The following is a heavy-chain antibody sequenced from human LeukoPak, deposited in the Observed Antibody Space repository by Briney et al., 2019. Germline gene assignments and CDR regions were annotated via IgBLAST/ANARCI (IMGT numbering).Heavy chain of an antibody. CDR2: VSYDGSYK. J-gene: IGHJ4*02. D-gene: IGHD1-1*01. CDR3: ARAPGYGAAYYFDY. CDR1: GFTFSKFA. Sequence: GRSLRLSCAAAGFTFSKFAMHWVRQAPGKGLEWVAVVSYDGSYKYYADSVKGRFTISRDNSKNTLYLQMNSLRAEDTAVYYCARAPGYGAAYYFDYWGQGTLVTVSS. V-gene: IGHV3-30*04.